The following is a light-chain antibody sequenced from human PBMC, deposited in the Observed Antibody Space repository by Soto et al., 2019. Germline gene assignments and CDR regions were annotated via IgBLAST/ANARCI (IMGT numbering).Light chain of an antibody. V-gene: IGLV2-14*03. CDR3: SAYTTSIDLYV. Sequence: QCLLTQPASVSGSPGQAITISCTETSSDVAEYKYVSWYQQHPGRAPKLIIYDVSNRPSGVSNRFSGSKSGSTASLTISGLQAEDEADYYCSAYTTSIDLYVFGPGTKVTVL. J-gene: IGLJ1*01. CDR2: DVS. CDR1: SSDVAEYKY.